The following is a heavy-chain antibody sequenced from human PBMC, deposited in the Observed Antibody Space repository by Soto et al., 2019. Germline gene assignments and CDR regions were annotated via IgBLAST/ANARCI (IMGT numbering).Heavy chain of an antibody. CDR1: GGSISTSNW. D-gene: IGHD1-1*01. CDR2: GYHSGST. V-gene: IGHV4-4*02. Sequence: QVQLQESGPGLVKPSGTLSLTCAVSGGSISTSNWWSWVRQPPGKGLEWIGEGYHSGSTNYNPSFKSRGATSGDKSTKQFSLKLNSVTAADTALFDCARTSTRGTRFDYWGQGSLVTVSS. J-gene: IGHJ4*02. CDR3: ARTSTRGTRFDY.